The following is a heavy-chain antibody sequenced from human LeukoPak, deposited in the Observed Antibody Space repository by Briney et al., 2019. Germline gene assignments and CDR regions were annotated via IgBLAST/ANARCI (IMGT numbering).Heavy chain of an antibody. CDR3: AKESVPWFGVLPSYYFDY. CDR1: GFTFSSYA. J-gene: IGHJ4*02. Sequence: GGSLRLSCAASGFTFSSYAMSWVRQAPGKGLEWVSAISGSGGSTYYADSVKGRFTISRDNSKNTLYLQMNSLRAEDTAVYYRAKESVPWFGVLPSYYFDYWGQGTLVTVSS. CDR2: ISGSGGST. V-gene: IGHV3-23*01. D-gene: IGHD3-10*01.